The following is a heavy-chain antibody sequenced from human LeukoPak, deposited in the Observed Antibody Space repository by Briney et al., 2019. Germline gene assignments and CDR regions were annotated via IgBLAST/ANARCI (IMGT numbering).Heavy chain of an antibody. CDR1: GYTFTTYY. J-gene: IGHJ4*02. CDR3: ARGFKTYHYDFSGSFFDY. CDR2: INPSGGST. Sequence: ASVKVSCKASGYTFTTYYMNWVRQAPGQGLEWMGIINPSGGSTSYAQKFQGRVTMTRDMSTSTVYMELSSLRSEDTAVYFCARGFKTYHYDFSGSFFDYWGQGTLVTVSS. D-gene: IGHD3-22*01. V-gene: IGHV1-46*01.